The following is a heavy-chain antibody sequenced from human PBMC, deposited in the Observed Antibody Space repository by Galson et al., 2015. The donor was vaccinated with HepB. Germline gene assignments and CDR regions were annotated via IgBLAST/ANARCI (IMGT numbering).Heavy chain of an antibody. V-gene: IGHV3-21*01. CDR1: GFTFSPYS. CDR3: ARASSFYNDRSGYYYPPGYFAMDV. D-gene: IGHD3-22*01. J-gene: IGHJ6*02. CDR2: LSGTSSYI. Sequence: SLRLSCAASGFTFSPYSMNWVRQAPGKGLEWVSLLSGTSSYIFYAESVKGRFTVSRDNANDSLFLQMNSLGAEDTAVYYCARASSFYNDRSGYYYPPGYFAMDVWGQGTTVTVSS.